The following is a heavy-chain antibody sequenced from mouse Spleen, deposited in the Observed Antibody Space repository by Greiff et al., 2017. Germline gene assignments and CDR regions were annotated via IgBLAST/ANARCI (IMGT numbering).Heavy chain of an antibody. V-gene: IGHV8-12*01. CDR1: GFSLSTSGMG. J-gene: IGHJ1*03. Sequence: QVTLKESGPGILQSSQTLSLTCSFSGFSLSTSGMGVSWIRQPSGKGLEWLAHIYWDDDKRYNPSLKSRPTISKDTSRNQVFLKITSVDTADTATDTGARRGGGRLRRGYFDVWGTGTTVTVSS. D-gene: IGHD2-4*01. CDR2: IYWDDDK. CDR3: ARRGGGRLRRGYFDV.